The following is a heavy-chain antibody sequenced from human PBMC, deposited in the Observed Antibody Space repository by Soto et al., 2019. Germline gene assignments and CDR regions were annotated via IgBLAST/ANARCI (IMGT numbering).Heavy chain of an antibody. CDR3: ARTESTSSSFDY. D-gene: IGHD6-6*01. J-gene: IGHJ4*02. Sequence: PGESLKISCKGSGYSFTSFWIVWVRQMPGKGLEWMGIIYPGNSDTRYSPSFQGQVTMSADKSTSAAYLQWSSLKASDTAMYYCARTESTSSSFDYWGQGTLVTVSS. V-gene: IGHV5-51*01. CDR1: GYSFTSFW. CDR2: IYPGNSDT.